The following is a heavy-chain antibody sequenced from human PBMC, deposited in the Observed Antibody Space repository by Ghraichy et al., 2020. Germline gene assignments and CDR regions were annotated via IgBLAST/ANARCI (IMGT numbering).Heavy chain of an antibody. D-gene: IGHD6-13*01. CDR2: IFSNDEK. CDR3: ARVSSWYEFDYYYYGMDV. J-gene: IGHJ6*02. Sequence: SGPTLVKPTETLTLTCTVSGFSLSNARMGVSWIRQPPGKALEWLAHIFSNDEKSYSTSLKSRLTISKDTSKSQVVLTMTNMDPVDTATYYCARVSSWYEFDYYYYGMDVWGQGTTVTVSS. V-gene: IGHV2-26*01. CDR1: GFSLSNARMG.